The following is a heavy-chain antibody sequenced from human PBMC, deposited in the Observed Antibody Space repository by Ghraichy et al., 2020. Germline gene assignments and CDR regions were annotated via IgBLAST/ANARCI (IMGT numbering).Heavy chain of an antibody. CDR2: IYPGDSDT. CDR1: GYSFTSYW. Sequence: GESLNISCKGSGYSFTSYWIGWVRQMPGKGLEWMGIIYPGDSDTRYSPSFQGQVTISADKSISTAYLQWSSLKASDTAMYYCARESVGSGSYGGRYFDLWGRGTLVTVSS. CDR3: ARESVGSGSYGGRYFDL. J-gene: IGHJ2*01. V-gene: IGHV5-51*01. D-gene: IGHD3-10*01.